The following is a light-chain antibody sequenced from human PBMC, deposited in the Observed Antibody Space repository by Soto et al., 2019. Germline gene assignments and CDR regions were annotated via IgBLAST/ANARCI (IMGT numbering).Light chain of an antibody. CDR3: SSYTISISYV. J-gene: IGLJ1*01. CDR2: DVS. Sequence: QSVLTQPASVSGSPGQSITISYTGTSSDVGGYNYVSWYQRHPGEAPKLIIYDVSNRPSGVSDRFSGSKSGNTASLTILGLQAEDEADYYCSSYTISISYVFGTGTKGTVL. V-gene: IGLV2-14*03. CDR1: SSDVGGYNY.